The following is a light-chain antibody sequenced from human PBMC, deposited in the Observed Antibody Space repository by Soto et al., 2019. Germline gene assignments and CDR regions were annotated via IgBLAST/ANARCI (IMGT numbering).Light chain of an antibody. J-gene: IGLJ2*01. CDR1: MRDVGAYNL. CDR3: SSYTSKSSLI. CDR2: EVR. Sequence: QSALAQPASVSGSPGQSITISCAGTMRDVGAYNLASWYQQHPGRAPQLIIYEVRNRPSGISFRFSGSKSGNTASLTISGLQAEDEADYYCSSYTSKSSLIFGGRTKVTVL. V-gene: IGLV2-14*01.